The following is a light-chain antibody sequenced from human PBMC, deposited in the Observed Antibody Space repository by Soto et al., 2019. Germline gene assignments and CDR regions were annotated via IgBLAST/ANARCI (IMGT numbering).Light chain of an antibody. J-gene: IGKJ1*01. V-gene: IGKV3-20*01. CDR3: QQYGSSPWT. Sequence: EIVLTQSPGTLSLSPGERATLSCRASQSVSSSYLAWYQQKPGQAPGPLIYGASSRATGIPDRFSGSGSGTDFTLTISRLEPEDFAVYYCQQYGSSPWTFGQGTKVEIK. CDR1: QSVSSSY. CDR2: GAS.